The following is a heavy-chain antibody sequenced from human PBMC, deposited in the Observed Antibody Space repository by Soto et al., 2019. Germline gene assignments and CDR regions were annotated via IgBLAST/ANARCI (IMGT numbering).Heavy chain of an antibody. CDR1: GGSLSGYY. Sequence: QVQLQQWGAGLLKPSETLSLNCAVNGGSLSGYYWSWIRQPPGKGLEWIGEIKDGGSTNYSPSLKSRATISSDASHNQCSLRLNSVTAADTGVYYCARGQEGVVATHWDQGTLVTVSS. V-gene: IGHV4-34*01. J-gene: IGHJ4*02. CDR2: IKDGGST. D-gene: IGHD5-12*01. CDR3: ARGQEGVVATH.